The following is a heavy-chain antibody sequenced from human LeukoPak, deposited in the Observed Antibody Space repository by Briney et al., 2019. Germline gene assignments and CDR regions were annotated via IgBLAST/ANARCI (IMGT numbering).Heavy chain of an antibody. CDR3: ARVYDYYGMDV. CDR2: ISSSSSYI. Sequence: GGSLRLSCAASGFTFSSYSMNWVRQAPGKGLEWVSSISSSSSYIYYADSVKGRFTISRDNSKNTLYLQMNSLRAEDTAVYYCARVYDYYGMDVWGQGTTVTVSS. V-gene: IGHV3-21*04. CDR1: GFTFSSYS. J-gene: IGHJ6*02.